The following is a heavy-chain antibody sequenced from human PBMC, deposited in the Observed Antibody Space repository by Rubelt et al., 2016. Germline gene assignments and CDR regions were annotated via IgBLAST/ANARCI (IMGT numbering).Heavy chain of an antibody. CDR3: AKDLMLAAAPPSDY. CDR1: GFTFSNYA. Sequence: EVQLLESGGGLVQPGGSLRLSCAASGFTFSNYAMSWVRQAPGKGLEWVTSISGSGGGTYYADSVKGRFTISRDNSKNTLYLQMNSLRAEDPALYYCAKDLMLAAAPPSDYWGQGTLVTVSS. V-gene: IGHV3-23*01. J-gene: IGHJ4*02. D-gene: IGHD6-13*01. CDR2: ISGSGGGT.